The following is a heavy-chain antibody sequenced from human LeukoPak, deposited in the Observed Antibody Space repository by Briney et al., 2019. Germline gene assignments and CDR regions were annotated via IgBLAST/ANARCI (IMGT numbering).Heavy chain of an antibody. V-gene: IGHV3-7*01. Sequence: GGSLRLSCAASGFTFTNYWMNWLRQAPGKGLEWVANIKQDGGAKNYVDSVKGRFTISRDNAKNSLYLQMNNLRVEDTAVYYCARERVTTTSFDYWGQGVLVTVSS. CDR2: IKQDGGAK. J-gene: IGHJ4*02. CDR1: GFTFTNYW. D-gene: IGHD2/OR15-2a*01. CDR3: ARERVTTTSFDY.